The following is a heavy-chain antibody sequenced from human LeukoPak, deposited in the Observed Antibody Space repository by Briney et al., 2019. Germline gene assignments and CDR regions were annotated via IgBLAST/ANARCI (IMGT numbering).Heavy chain of an antibody. CDR3: AGRRRIRYCRSTSCYANWFDP. D-gene: IGHD2-2*01. J-gene: IGHJ5*02. CDR2: IIPIFGTV. CDR1: GNTFTRYY. V-gene: IGHV1-69*13. Sequence: ASVKVSCKASGNTFTRYYTHWVRQAPGQGLEWMGEIIPIFGTVNYAQKFQGRVTITADESTSTAYMELSSLRSEDTAVYYCAGRRRIRYCRSTSCYANWFDPWGQGTLVTVSS.